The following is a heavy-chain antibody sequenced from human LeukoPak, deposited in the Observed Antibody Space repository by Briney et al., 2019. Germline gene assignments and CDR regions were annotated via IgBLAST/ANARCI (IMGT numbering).Heavy chain of an antibody. CDR1: GFTFSSYA. CDR2: ISGSGTGT. J-gene: IGHJ6*02. Sequence: HPGGSLRLSCAASGFTFSSYAMSWVRQAPGKGLEWVSGISGSGTGTYYADSMKGRFTISRDNSKNTLYLQMNSLRAEDTAVYYCAKGRLPYYYGMDVWGQGTTVTVSS. D-gene: IGHD4-11*01. CDR3: AKGRLPYYYGMDV. V-gene: IGHV3-23*01.